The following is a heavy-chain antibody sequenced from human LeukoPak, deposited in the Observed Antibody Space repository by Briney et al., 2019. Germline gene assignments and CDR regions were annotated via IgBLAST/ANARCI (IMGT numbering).Heavy chain of an antibody. CDR1: GGTIRGYY. CDR3: ARDRSVRAGETGTMSLYMDV. Sequence: SETLSLTCSVFGGTIRGYYWSWIRQPAGKGLEWIGRIYTSGSTNYNPSLKSRVTMSVDTSKNQFSLKLSSVTAADTAVYYCARDRSVRAGETGTMSLYMDVWGKGTTVTVSS. V-gene: IGHV4-4*07. J-gene: IGHJ6*03. D-gene: IGHD1-7*01. CDR2: IYTSGST.